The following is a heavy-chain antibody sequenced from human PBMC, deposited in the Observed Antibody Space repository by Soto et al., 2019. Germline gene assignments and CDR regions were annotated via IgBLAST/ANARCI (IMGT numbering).Heavy chain of an antibody. CDR2: IYHSGNT. D-gene: IGHD3-16*02. Sequence: SETLSLTCAVSGGSISSSNWWSWVRQPPGKGLEWIGYIYHSGNTYYNPSLKSRVTISVDRSKNQFSLNLSSVTAADTAVYYCARGLISFGGVIATDWFDPWGQGTLVTVSS. V-gene: IGHV4-4*02. J-gene: IGHJ5*02. CDR3: ARGLISFGGVIATDWFDP. CDR1: GGSISSSNW.